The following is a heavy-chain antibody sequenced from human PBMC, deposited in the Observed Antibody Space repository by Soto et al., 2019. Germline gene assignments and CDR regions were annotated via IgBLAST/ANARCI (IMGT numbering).Heavy chain of an antibody. V-gene: IGHV4-59*12. D-gene: IGHD5-18*01. Sequence: SETLSLTCTVPGGSISGYYGIWMRQPPGKGLEWIGYIYYSGSTNYNPSLKSRVTISVDTSKNQFSLKLSSVTAADTAVYYCARENGALRGYSLFDYWGQGTLVTVSS. CDR1: GGSISGYY. CDR2: IYYSGST. J-gene: IGHJ4*02. CDR3: ARENGALRGYSLFDY.